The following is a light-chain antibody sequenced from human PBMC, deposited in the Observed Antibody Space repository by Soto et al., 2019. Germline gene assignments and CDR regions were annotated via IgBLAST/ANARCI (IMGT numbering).Light chain of an antibody. CDR3: QQYYTYSWT. J-gene: IGKJ1*01. V-gene: IGKV3D-7*01. CDR2: GAS. CDR1: QSVSSGY. Sequence: EIVLTQSPGTLSLSPGERATLSCRASQSVSSGYLAWYQQKPGQAPRLLIYGASTRATGIPARFSGSGSGTEFTLTISSLQPDDFATYYCQQYYTYSWTFGQGTKVDIK.